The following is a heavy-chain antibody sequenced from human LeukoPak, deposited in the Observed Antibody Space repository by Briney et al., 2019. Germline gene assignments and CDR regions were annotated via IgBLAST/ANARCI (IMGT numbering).Heavy chain of an antibody. CDR2: ISYDGSTK. V-gene: IGHV3-30*18. Sequence: GGSLRLSCAASGFTFSSYGMHWVRQAPGKGLEWVAVISYDGSTKYYADSVKGRFTISRDNSKNTLYLQMNSLRAEDTAVYYCAKVPGYSGYDYLDYWGQGTLVTVSS. CDR1: GFTFSSYG. CDR3: AKVPGYSGYDYLDY. J-gene: IGHJ4*02. D-gene: IGHD5-12*01.